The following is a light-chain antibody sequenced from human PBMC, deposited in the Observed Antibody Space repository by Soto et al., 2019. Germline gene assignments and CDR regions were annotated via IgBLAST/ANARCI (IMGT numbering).Light chain of an antibody. CDR1: QSVSSY. J-gene: IGKJ5*01. Sequence: EIVLTQSPGTLSLSPGERATLSCRASQSVSSYLAWYQQRPGQAPRLLIYDASNRATGIPARFSGSGSGTDFTLTISSLGAEDFAIYYCQQRSNWPPITFGQGTRLEIK. CDR3: QQRSNWPPIT. CDR2: DAS. V-gene: IGKV3-11*01.